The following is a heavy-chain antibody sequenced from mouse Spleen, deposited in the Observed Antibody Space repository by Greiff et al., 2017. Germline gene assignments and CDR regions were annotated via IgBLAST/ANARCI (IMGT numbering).Heavy chain of an antibody. V-gene: IGHV14-1*02. CDR3: ARTTPMDY. CDR2: IDPENGNT. Sequence: EVQLQQSGAELVRPGALVKLSCKASGFNIKDYYMHWVKQRPEQGLEWIGWIDPENGNTIYDPKFQGKASITADTSSNTAYLQLSSLTSEDTAVYYCARTTPMDYWGQGTSVTVSS. J-gene: IGHJ4*01. D-gene: IGHD5-5*01. CDR1: GFNIKDYY.